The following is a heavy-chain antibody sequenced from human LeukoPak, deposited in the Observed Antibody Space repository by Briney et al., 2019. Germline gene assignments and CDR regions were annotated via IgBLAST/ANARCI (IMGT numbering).Heavy chain of an antibody. J-gene: IGHJ6*04. D-gene: IGHD6-19*01. CDR1: GGTFSSYA. CDR2: IIPIFGTA. CDR3: ASKLAVDYYYYGMDV. Sequence: GASVKVSCKASGGTFSSYAISWVRQAPGQGLEWMGGIIPIFGTANYAQKFQGRVTITADESTSTAYMEPSSLRPEDTAVYYCASKLAVDYYYYGMDVWGKGTTVTVSS. V-gene: IGHV1-69*13.